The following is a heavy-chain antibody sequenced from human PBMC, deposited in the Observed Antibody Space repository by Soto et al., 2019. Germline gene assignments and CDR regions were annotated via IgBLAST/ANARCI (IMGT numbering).Heavy chain of an antibody. CDR3: VRLMVTAAPAGWFDP. Sequence: PGESLKISCKASGYIFTSDWIGWVRQMPGKGLEWMGFIYPRDSDTRYSPSFQGQVTISADKSINTAYLQWSSLKASDTAMYYCVRLMVTAAPAGWFDPWGQGTLVTVSS. J-gene: IGHJ5*02. CDR1: GYIFTSDW. CDR2: IYPRDSDT. V-gene: IGHV5-51*01. D-gene: IGHD2-21*02.